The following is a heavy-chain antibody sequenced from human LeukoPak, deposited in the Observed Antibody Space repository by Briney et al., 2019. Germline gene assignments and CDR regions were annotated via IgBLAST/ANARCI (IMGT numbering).Heavy chain of an antibody. CDR1: GFTFSSYS. CDR3: VRDPTTYCSGGSCYFDY. J-gene: IGHJ4*02. Sequence: PGGSLRLSCAASGFTFSSYSMNWVRQAPGKGLEWVSSISSSSSYIYYADSVKGRFTISRDNAKNSLYLQMNSLRAEDTAVYYCVRDPTTYCSGGSCYFDYWGQGTLVTASS. D-gene: IGHD2-15*01. CDR2: ISSSSSYI. V-gene: IGHV3-21*01.